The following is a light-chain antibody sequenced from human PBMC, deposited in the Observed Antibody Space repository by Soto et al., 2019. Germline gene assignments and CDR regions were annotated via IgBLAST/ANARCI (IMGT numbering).Light chain of an antibody. Sequence: QSVLTQPASVSGSPGQSITISCTGTSSDVGGYNYVSWYQQHPGKAPKLMIYDVSYRPSGVSNRFSGSKSGNTASLTISGLQAEGEADYYCSSYTTSSTLVFGGGTKLTVL. CDR3: SSYTTSSTLV. CDR2: DVS. CDR1: SSDVGGYNY. V-gene: IGLV2-14*01. J-gene: IGLJ2*01.